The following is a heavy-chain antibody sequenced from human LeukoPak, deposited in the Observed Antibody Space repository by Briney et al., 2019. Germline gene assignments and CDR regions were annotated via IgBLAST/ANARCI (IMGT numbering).Heavy chain of an antibody. CDR2: INHSGST. CDR1: CGSFSGYY. Sequence: SETLSLTCPVFCGSFSGYYWSWIRQPPGKGPEWNGEINHSGSTNYNPSLKSRVTISVDTSKNQFSLRLSSVTAADTAVYYCARGGPYQEIDYWGQGTLVTVSS. D-gene: IGHD2-2*01. J-gene: IGHJ4*02. CDR3: ARGGPYQEIDY. V-gene: IGHV4-34*01.